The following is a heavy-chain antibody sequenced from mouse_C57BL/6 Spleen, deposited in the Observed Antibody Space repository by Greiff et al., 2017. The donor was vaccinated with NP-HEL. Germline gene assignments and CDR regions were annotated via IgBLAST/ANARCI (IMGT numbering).Heavy chain of an antibody. CDR3: ARSALYSNYVMDY. J-gene: IGHJ4*01. CDR1: GYAFSSSW. Sequence: QVQLQQSGPELVKPGASVKISCKASGYAFSSSWMNWVKQRPGKGLEWIGRIYPGDGDTNYNGKFKGKATLTADKSSSTAYMQLSSLTSEDSAVYFCARSALYSNYVMDYWGQGTSVTVSS. CDR2: IYPGDGDT. V-gene: IGHV1-82*01. D-gene: IGHD2-5*01.